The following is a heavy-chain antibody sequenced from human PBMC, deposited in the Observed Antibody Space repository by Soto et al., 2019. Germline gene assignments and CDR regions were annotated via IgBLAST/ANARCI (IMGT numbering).Heavy chain of an antibody. Sequence: QVQLVQSGAEVKKPGASVKVSCKSSGYTFTSYAMHWVRQAPGQRLEWMGWINAGNGNTKYSQKFQGRVTITRDTSVSTAYMELSSLRYEDTDVYYCASGLFPFDYWGQGALVTFS. D-gene: IGHD2-21*01. CDR3: ASGLFPFDY. CDR1: GYTFTSYA. CDR2: INAGNGNT. V-gene: IGHV1-3*01. J-gene: IGHJ4*02.